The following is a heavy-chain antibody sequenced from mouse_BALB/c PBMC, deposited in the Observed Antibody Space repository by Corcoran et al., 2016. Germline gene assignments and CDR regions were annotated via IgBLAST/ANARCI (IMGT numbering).Heavy chain of an antibody. CDR3: AREAPYYGSLYYAMDY. D-gene: IGHD1-1*01. V-gene: IGHV1-81*01. CDR1: GYTFTDYV. J-gene: IGHJ4*01. Sequence: QVQLQQSGPELVKPGASVKMSCKASGYTFTDYVISWVKQRTGQGLEWIGEIYPGSGSTYYNEKFKGKATLTADKSSNTAYMQLSSLTSEDSAVYFCAREAPYYGSLYYAMDYWGQGTSVTVSS. CDR2: IYPGSGST.